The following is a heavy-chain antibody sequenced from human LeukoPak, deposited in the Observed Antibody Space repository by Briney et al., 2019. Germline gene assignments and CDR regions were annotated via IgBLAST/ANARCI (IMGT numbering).Heavy chain of an antibody. J-gene: IGHJ5*02. V-gene: IGHV3-30*02. CDR2: IRYDGSNK. CDR1: GFTFSSYG. Sequence: PGGSLRLSFAASGFTFSSYGMHWVRQAPGKGLEWVAFIRYDGSNKYYADSVKGRFTISRDNSKNTLYLQMNSLRAEDTAVYYCAKDKAAAGTRGWFDPWGQGTLVTVSS. CDR3: AKDKAAAGTRGWFDP. D-gene: IGHD6-13*01.